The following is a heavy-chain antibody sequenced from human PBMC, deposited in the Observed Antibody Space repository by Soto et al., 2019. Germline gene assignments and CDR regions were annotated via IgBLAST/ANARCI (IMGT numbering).Heavy chain of an antibody. Sequence: PGGFLRLSCAPSGCTFTSHCMTWVRQAPGKGLEWVANIKQDGSERYYVDSVKGRFTSSRDNDKNSLYLQMNSLRAEDTAVYYCARRRRYFDWLYPFDYWGQGTLVTVSS. CDR3: ARRRRYFDWLYPFDY. CDR2: IKQDGSER. D-gene: IGHD3-9*01. CDR1: GCTFTSHC. J-gene: IGHJ4*02. V-gene: IGHV3-7*01.